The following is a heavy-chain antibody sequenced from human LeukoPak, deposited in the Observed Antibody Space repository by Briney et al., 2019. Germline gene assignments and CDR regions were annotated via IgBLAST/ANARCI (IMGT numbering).Heavy chain of an antibody. D-gene: IGHD2-8*02. Sequence: GGSLRLSCAASGFTFSSYGMHWVRQAPGKGLEWVAVIWYDGSNKYYADSVKGRFTISRDNSKNTLYLQMNSLRAEDTAVYYRARVGLLVAFDIWGQGTMVTVSS. CDR1: GFTFSSYG. CDR2: IWYDGSNK. J-gene: IGHJ3*02. CDR3: ARVGLLVAFDI. V-gene: IGHV3-33*01.